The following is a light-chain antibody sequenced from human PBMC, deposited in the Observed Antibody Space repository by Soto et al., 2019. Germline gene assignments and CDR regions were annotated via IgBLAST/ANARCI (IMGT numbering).Light chain of an antibody. CDR2: GAS. J-gene: IGKJ1*01. V-gene: IGKV3-20*01. CDR3: QQYGSSPPV. CDR1: ESVLSN. Sequence: EIVLTPSPGTLSVSPGARATLSCRASESVLSNIAWYQQQPGQAPRLLIYGASSRATGIPDRFSGSGSGTDFTLTISILEPEDFAVYYCQQYGSSPPVFGQGTKVDIK.